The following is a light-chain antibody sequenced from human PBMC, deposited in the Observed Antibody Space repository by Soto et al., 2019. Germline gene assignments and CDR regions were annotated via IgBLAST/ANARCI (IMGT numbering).Light chain of an antibody. Sequence: DIQMTQSPSTLSASVGGRVTISCRASQSIVNLLAWYQQKPGKAPKLLIYKASSLESGVPSRFSGSGSGTEFTLTISSLQPDDFATYYRQQYHSYPYTFGQGTKLEIK. CDR1: QSIVNL. CDR2: KAS. CDR3: QQYHSYPYT. V-gene: IGKV1-5*03. J-gene: IGKJ2*01.